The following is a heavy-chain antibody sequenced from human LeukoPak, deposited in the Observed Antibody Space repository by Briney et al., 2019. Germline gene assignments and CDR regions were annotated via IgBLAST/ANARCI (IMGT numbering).Heavy chain of an antibody. Sequence: NSSETLSLTCSVSGASFSSFYWSWIRQPPGKGLEWIGYIYYTGSTNYNPSLKSRLTISVDTSRNQFSLRLSSVTAADTAVYFCARDRREHYYYYYVDVWGKGTTVTVSS. CDR1: GASFSSFY. CDR3: ARDRREHYYYYYVDV. J-gene: IGHJ6*03. D-gene: IGHD5-24*01. CDR2: IYYTGST. V-gene: IGHV4-59*01.